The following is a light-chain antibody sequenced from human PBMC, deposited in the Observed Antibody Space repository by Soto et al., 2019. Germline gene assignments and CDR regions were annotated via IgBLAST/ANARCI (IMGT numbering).Light chain of an antibody. CDR3: QQLSSYPLT. J-gene: IGKJ4*01. CDR2: WAS. V-gene: IGKV4-1*01. Sequence: DIVMTQSPDSLAVSLGERATINCKSSQSVLYSSNNKNYLAWYQQKPGQPPKLLIYWASTRESGVPDRFSGSGSGTDFTLTISSLQAEDFATYYCQQLSSYPLTFGGGTKVEIK. CDR1: QSVLYSSNNKNY.